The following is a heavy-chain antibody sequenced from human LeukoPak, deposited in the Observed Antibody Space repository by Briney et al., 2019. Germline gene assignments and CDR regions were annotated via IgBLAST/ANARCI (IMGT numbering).Heavy chain of an antibody. CDR3: ARDRNFPRDQFDY. CDR1: GFSFGSYA. Sequence: GGSLRLSCAASGFSFGSYAMSWVRQAPGKGLEWVSAISDSGGSSWYADSVRGRSTISRDNSKNTVYLQMQSLRAEDTAVYFCARDRNFPRDQFDYWGQGTLVTVSS. CDR2: ISDSGGSS. D-gene: IGHD4-11*01. V-gene: IGHV3-23*01. J-gene: IGHJ4*02.